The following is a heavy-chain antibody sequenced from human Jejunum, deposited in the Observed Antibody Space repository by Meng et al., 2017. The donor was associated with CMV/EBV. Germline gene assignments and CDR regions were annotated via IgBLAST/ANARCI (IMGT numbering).Heavy chain of an antibody. CDR2: IDWDEGK. Sequence: LNTDAMCVSWVRQPPGKALEWLALIDWDEGKYYTPSLETRLNISRDTSANQVVLTMTNVDPGDTGTYYCARTPRVGYNAADAFDHWGPGTLVTVSS. CDR3: ARTPRVGYNAADAFDH. CDR1: LNTDAMC. J-gene: IGHJ4*03. V-gene: IGHV2-70*13. D-gene: IGHD5-24*01.